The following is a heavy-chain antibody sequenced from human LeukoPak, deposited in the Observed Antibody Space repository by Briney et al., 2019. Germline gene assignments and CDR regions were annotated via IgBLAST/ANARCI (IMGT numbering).Heavy chain of an antibody. CDR3: ARDDTGVIRGIRFHY. CDR2: IYHSGST. J-gene: IGHJ4*02. CDR1: GGSISSGGYS. V-gene: IGHV4-30-2*01. D-gene: IGHD3-10*01. Sequence: SQTLSLTCAVSGGSISSGGYSWSWIRQPPGKGLEWIGEIYHSGSTNHNPSLKSRVTISVDKSKSRFSLNLSSVTAADTAVYYCARDDTGVIRGIRFHYWGQGTLVTVSS.